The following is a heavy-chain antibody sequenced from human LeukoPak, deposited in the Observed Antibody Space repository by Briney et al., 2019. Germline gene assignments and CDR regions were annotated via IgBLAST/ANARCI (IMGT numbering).Heavy chain of an antibody. CDR2: ISSSGSTI. V-gene: IGHV3-11*01. Sequence: GGSLRLSCAASGFTFSDYYMSWIRQAPGKGLEWVSYISSSGSTINYADSVKGRFTISRDNAKNSLYLQMNSLRAEDTAVYYCAREISLYGDYEARAFDIWGQGTMVTVSS. CDR3: AREISLYGDYEARAFDI. J-gene: IGHJ3*02. CDR1: GFTFSDYY. D-gene: IGHD4-17*01.